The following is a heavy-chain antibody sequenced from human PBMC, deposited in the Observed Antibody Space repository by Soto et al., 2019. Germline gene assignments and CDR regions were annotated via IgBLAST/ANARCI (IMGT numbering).Heavy chain of an antibody. J-gene: IGHJ4*02. D-gene: IGHD3-10*01. V-gene: IGHV3-23*01. CDR3: AKDLTTMIRGLIISPFDY. Sequence: PGGSLRLSCVASGFTFSSYAMIWVRQAPGKGLEWVSGITGSGGITYYADSVKGRFTISRDNSKNTLYLQMNSLRAEDTAVYYCAKDLTTMIRGLIISPFDYWGQGTLVTVSS. CDR2: ITGSGGIT. CDR1: GFTFSSYA.